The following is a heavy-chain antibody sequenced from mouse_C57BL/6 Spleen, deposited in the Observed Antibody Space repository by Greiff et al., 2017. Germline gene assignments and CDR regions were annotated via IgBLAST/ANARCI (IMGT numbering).Heavy chain of an antibody. V-gene: IGHV1-82*01. CDR3: ARASRDYSSSYGYAMDY. Sequence: QVQLQQSGPELVKPGASVKISCKASGYAFSSSWMNWVKQRPGKGLEWIGRIYPGDGDTNYNGKFKGKATLTADKSSSTAYMQISSLTSEDSAVYFCARASRDYSSSYGYAMDYWGQGTSVTVSS. CDR2: IYPGDGDT. CDR1: GYAFSSSW. D-gene: IGHD1-1*01. J-gene: IGHJ4*01.